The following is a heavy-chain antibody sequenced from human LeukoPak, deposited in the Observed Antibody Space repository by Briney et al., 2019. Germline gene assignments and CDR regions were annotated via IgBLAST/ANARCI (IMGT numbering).Heavy chain of an antibody. J-gene: IGHJ3*02. CDR1: GGSVSSGSYY. Sequence: SETLSLTCTVSGGSVSSGSYYWSWIRQPPGKGLEWIGYIYYSGSTNYNPSPKSRVTISVDTSKNQFSLKLSSVTAADTAVYYCARENSGSYFDTVDAFDIWGQGTMVTVSS. V-gene: IGHV4-61*01. D-gene: IGHD1-26*01. CDR2: IYYSGST. CDR3: ARENSGSYFDTVDAFDI.